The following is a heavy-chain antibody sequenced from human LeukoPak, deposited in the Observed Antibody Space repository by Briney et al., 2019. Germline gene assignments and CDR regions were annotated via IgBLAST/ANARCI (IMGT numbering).Heavy chain of an antibody. D-gene: IGHD6-13*01. J-gene: IGHJ4*02. CDR2: ISAYNGNT. CDR1: GYTFTSYA. V-gene: IGHV1-18*01. Sequence: ASVKVSCKAPGYTFTSYAISWVRQAPGQGLEWMGWISAYNGNTNYAQKVQGRVTMTTDTSTSTAYMEVRSLRSDDTAVYYCARDHRRQQVVLAYWGQGTLVTVSS. CDR3: ARDHRRQQVVLAY.